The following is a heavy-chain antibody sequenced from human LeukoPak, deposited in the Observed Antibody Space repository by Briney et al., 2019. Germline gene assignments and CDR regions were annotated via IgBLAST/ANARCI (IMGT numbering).Heavy chain of an antibody. CDR3: ARRAGYCSGGSCFPFDS. D-gene: IGHD2-15*01. CDR1: GFTFSNYG. CDR2: IKQDGSEK. V-gene: IGHV3-7*03. Sequence: GGSLRLSCAASGFTFSNYGMHWVRQAPGKGLEWVANIKQDGSEKYYVDSVKGRFTISRDNAKNSLYLQMNSLRAEDTAVYYCARRAGYCSGGSCFPFDSWGQGTQVTVSS. J-gene: IGHJ4*02.